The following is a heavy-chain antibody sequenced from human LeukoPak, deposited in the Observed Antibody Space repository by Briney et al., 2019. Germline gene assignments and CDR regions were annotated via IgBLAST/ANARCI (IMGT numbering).Heavy chain of an antibody. CDR1: GFSFSDYG. J-gene: IGHJ6*02. D-gene: IGHD3-16*01. CDR3: ARGGGLDV. Sequence: GGSLRLSCAVSGFSFSDYGINWARQAPGKGLEWVASINHNGNVNYYVDSVKGRFTISRDNAKNSLYLQMSNLRAEDTAVYFCARGGGLDVWGQGATVTVSS. CDR2: INHNGNVN. V-gene: IGHV3-7*03.